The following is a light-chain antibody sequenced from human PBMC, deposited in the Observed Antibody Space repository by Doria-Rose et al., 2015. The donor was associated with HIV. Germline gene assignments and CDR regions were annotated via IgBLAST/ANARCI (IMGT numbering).Light chain of an antibody. CDR2: AAS. CDR3: QQYYTYPYS. J-gene: IGKJ2*03. Sequence: IQMTQSPPSFSASTGDRVTISCRTSQYIGSYVAWYQQKTGDAPKLLISAASTLQSGVPSRFSGSGAGTDFTLTISCLRSEDFATYYCQQYYTYPYSFGQGTKLEIK. CDR1: QYIGSY. V-gene: IGKV1-8*01.